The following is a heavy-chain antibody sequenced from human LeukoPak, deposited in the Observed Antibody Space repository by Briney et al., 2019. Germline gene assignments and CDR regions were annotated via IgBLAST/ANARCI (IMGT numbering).Heavy chain of an antibody. J-gene: IGHJ6*03. CDR3: AREFPSSITIFGVVIPSDYYYYYYMDV. CDR1: GDSVSSNSAA. CDR2: TYYRSKWYN. Sequence: SQTLSLTCAISGDSVSSNSAAWNWIRQSPSRGLEWLGRTYYRSKWYNDYAVSVKSRITINPDTSKNQFSLQLSSVTPDDTAVYYCAREFPSSITIFGVVIPSDYYYYYYMDVWGKGTTVTVSS. D-gene: IGHD3-3*01. V-gene: IGHV6-1*01.